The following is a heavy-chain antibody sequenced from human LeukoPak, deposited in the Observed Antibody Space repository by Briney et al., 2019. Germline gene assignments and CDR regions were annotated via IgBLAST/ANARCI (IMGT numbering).Heavy chain of an antibody. Sequence: GGSLRLSCAASGFTFSSYGMHWVRQAPGKGLEWVAVISYDGSNKYYADSVKGRFTISRDNSKNTLYLQMNSLRAEDTAVYYCAKDQGVVVAPLVDYWGQGTLVTVSS. V-gene: IGHV3-30*18. CDR3: AKDQGVVVAPLVDY. D-gene: IGHD2-15*01. CDR2: ISYDGSNK. CDR1: GFTFSSYG. J-gene: IGHJ4*02.